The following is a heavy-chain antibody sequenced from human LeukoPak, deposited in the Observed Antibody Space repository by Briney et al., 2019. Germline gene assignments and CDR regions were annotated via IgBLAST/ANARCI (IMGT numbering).Heavy chain of an antibody. CDR2: INQDGSGK. V-gene: IGHV3-7*04. CDR3: VRGVDY. J-gene: IGHJ4*02. Sequence: PGGSLRLSCAASGFTFSSSWMSWVRQAPGKGLEWVANINQDGSGKYYLDPLRGRFTISRDNAKNSLYLQVNSLRAEDTAVYYCVRGVDYWGQGILVTVSS. CDR1: GFTFSSSW.